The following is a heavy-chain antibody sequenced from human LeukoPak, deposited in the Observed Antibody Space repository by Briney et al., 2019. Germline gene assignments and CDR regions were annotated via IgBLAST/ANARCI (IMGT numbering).Heavy chain of an antibody. D-gene: IGHD2-2*01. Sequence: PGGSLRLSCAAPGFTFSSYSMNWVRQAPGKGLEWVSSISSSSSYIYYADSVKGRFTISRDNAKNSLYLQMNSLRAEDTAVYYCARDAYCSSTSCDDYWGQGTLVTVSS. CDR1: GFTFSSYS. CDR3: ARDAYCSSTSCDDY. CDR2: ISSSSSYI. J-gene: IGHJ4*02. V-gene: IGHV3-21*01.